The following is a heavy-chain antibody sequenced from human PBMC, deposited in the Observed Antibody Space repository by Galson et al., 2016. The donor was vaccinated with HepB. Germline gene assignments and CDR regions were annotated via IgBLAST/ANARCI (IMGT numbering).Heavy chain of an antibody. CDR3: AKDRDVAMVVYYYYGMDV. D-gene: IGHD5-18*01. V-gene: IGHV3-30*18. Sequence: SLRLSCAASGFTFSNFGMHWVRQAPGKGLEWVAVISYDGSQVYYADSVKGRFTLSRDNSKNTLYLQMNSLRAEDTAVYFCAKDRDVAMVVYYYYGMDVWGQGTTVTVSS. CDR1: GFTFSNFG. CDR2: ISYDGSQV. J-gene: IGHJ6*01.